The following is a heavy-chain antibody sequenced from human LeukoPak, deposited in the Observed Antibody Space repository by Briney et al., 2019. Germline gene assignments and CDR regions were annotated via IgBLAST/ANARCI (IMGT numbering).Heavy chain of an antibody. Sequence: SETLSLTCAVYGGSFSSYYWTWIRQPPGKGLELIGNIHYSGSTNYNPSLESRVTISVDTSKSQFSLKLTSVTAADTAVYYCVRTVTSPHYYFDYWGQGTLVTVSS. J-gene: IGHJ4*02. CDR3: VRTVTSPHYYFDY. D-gene: IGHD4-4*01. CDR1: GGSFSSYY. V-gene: IGHV4-59*08. CDR2: IHYSGST.